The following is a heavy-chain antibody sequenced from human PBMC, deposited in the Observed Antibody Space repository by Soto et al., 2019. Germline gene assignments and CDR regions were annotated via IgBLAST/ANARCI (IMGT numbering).Heavy chain of an antibody. CDR3: ARIYYYDSSGYYSTFDS. V-gene: IGHV4-31*02. CDR2: IYYSGGT. Sequence: WLRRRPRKGLEWIGHIYYSGGTYYNPYLKSRIAISVDKSQKQFSLKLNSVTAADTAVYYCARIYYYDSSGYYSTFDSWGLGTLVSVS. D-gene: IGHD3-22*01. J-gene: IGHJ4*02.